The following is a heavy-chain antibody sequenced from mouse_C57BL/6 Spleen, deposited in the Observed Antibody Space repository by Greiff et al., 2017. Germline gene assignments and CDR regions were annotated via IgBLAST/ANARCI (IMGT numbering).Heavy chain of an antibody. J-gene: IGHJ1*03. V-gene: IGHV1-82*01. CDR1: GYAFSSSW. Sequence: QVQLQQSGPELVKPGASVKISCKASGYAFSSSWMNWVKQRPGKGLEWIGRIYPGDGDTNYNGKFKGKATLTADKSSSTAYMQLSSLTSEDSAVYFCARSQVRHYGSTYWYFDVWGTGTTVTVSS. CDR3: ARSQVRHYGSTYWYFDV. CDR2: IYPGDGDT. D-gene: IGHD1-1*01.